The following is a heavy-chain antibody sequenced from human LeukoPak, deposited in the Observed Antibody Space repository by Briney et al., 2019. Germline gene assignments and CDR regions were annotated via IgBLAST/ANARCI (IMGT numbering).Heavy chain of an antibody. J-gene: IGHJ3*02. CDR1: GYSISSGYY. Sequence: PSETLSLTCAVSGYSISSGYYWGWIRQPPGKGLGWIGSIYHSGSTYYNPSLKSRVTISVDTSKNQFSLKLSSVTAADTAVYYCAWRGDYGGPPGAFDIWGQGTMVTVSS. CDR2: IYHSGST. D-gene: IGHD4-23*01. V-gene: IGHV4-38-2*01. CDR3: AWRGDYGGPPGAFDI.